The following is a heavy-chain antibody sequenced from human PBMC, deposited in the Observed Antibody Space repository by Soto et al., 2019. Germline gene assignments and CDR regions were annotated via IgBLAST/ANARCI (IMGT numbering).Heavy chain of an antibody. J-gene: IGHJ4*02. CDR1: GFTFSNYG. V-gene: IGHV3-30*18. CDR3: AKDGAPRYCGRSSCHPAGAY. CDR2: ISYDGSHK. Sequence: QVQLVESGEGGVQPGRSLRLSWEGSGFTFSNYGLHWVRQAPGKGLEGVAVISYDGSHKYYADSVKGRFTISRDNSNNMLYLQMDSLRAEDTAVYYCAKDGAPRYCGRSSCHPAGAYWGQGTLVTVSS. D-gene: IGHD2-15*01.